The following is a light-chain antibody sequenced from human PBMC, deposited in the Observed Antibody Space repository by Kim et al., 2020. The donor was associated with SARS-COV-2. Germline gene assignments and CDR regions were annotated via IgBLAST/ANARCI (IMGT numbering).Light chain of an antibody. CDR3: NSRDSSGNRVV. J-gene: IGLJ2*01. V-gene: IGLV3-19*01. CDR1: SLRTFP. Sequence: ALGQTVRITCQGDSLRTFPASWYQQKPGQAPVLVIYDTYNRPSVISDRFSGSISGNTASLTITGAQAEDEADYYCNSRDSSGNRVVFGGGTQLTVL. CDR2: DTY.